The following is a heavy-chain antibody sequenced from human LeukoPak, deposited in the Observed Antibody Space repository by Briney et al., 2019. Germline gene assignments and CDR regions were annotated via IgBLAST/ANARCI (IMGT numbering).Heavy chain of an antibody. D-gene: IGHD5-12*01. CDR3: ARDGGSSDYDLFDY. CDR1: GFSFSSYW. Sequence: GGSLRLSCAVSGFSFSSYWMTWVRQAPGKGLEWVANINQDGSDRYYVDSVKGRFTISRDNAKNSLYLQMNSLRAEDTAVYFCARDGGSSDYDLFDYWGQGTLVTVSP. CDR2: INQDGSDR. V-gene: IGHV3-7*05. J-gene: IGHJ4*02.